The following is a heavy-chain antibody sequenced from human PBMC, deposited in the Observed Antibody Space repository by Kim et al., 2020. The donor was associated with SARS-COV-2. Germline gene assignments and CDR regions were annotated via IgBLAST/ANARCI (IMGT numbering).Heavy chain of an antibody. D-gene: IGHD4-17*01. CDR3: ARDADYGDYNWFDP. V-gene: IGHV4-61*02. CDR2: IYTSGST. Sequence: SETLSLTCTVSGGSISSGSYYWSWIRQPAGKGLEWIGRIYTSGSTNYNPSLKSLVTISVDTSKNQFSLKLSSVTAADTAVYYCARDADYGDYNWFDPWGQGTLVTVSS. CDR1: GGSISSGSYY. J-gene: IGHJ5*02.